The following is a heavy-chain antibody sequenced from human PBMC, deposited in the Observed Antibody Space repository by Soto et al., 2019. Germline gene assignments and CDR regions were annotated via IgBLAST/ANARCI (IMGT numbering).Heavy chain of an antibody. J-gene: IGHJ3*02. CDR2: ISYDGSNK. Sequence: QVQLVESGGGVVQPGRSLRLSCAASGFTFSSYGMHWVRQAPGKGLEWVAVISYDGSNKYYADSVKGRFTISRDNSKNTLYLQMNSLRAEDTAVYYCVYGDHYATYDAFDIWGQGTMVTVSS. D-gene: IGHD4-17*01. CDR3: VYGDHYATYDAFDI. V-gene: IGHV3-30*03. CDR1: GFTFSSYG.